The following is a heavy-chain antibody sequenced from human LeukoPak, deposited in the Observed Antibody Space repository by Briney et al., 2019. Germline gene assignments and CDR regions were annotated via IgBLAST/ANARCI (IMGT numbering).Heavy chain of an antibody. D-gene: IGHD3-16*01. J-gene: IGHJ4*02. CDR3: ARRVPSQVITDYFDY. CDR1: GFTFSDYW. CDR2: IKGDGSGK. V-gene: IGHV3-7*01. Sequence: GGSLRLSCAAAGFTFSDYWMSWVRQAPGKGLEWVAIIKGDGSGKYYVDSVKGRFTISRDNAKNLLYLQMNSLRAEDTAVYYCARRVPSQVITDYFDYWGQGTLVTVSS.